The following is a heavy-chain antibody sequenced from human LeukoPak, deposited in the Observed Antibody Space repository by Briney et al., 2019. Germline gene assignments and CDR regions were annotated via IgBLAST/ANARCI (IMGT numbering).Heavy chain of an antibody. CDR1: GFTFSSYS. CDR3: ARAPYGITFGPGDY. V-gene: IGHV3-21*01. J-gene: IGHJ4*02. D-gene: IGHD3-16*01. Sequence: PGGSLRLSCAASGFTFSSYSMNWVPQAPGKGLEWVSSISSSSSYIYYADSVKGRFTISRDNAKNSLYLQMNSLRAEDTAVYYCARAPYGITFGPGDYWGQGTLVTVSS. CDR2: ISSSSSYI.